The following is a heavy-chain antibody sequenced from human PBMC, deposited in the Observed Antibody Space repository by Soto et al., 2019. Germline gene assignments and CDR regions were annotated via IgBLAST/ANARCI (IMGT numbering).Heavy chain of an antibody. V-gene: IGHV1-8*01. Sequence: QVQLVQSGAEVKKPGASVKVSCKTSGYTFTNYDINWVRQATGQGLEWMGWTNPKSGYTGSAQKFQGRVTMTGDSSIRTAYRELDSLTSEDTAVYYCARTAGDLDYWGQGTLITVSS. CDR3: ARTAGDLDY. CDR2: TNPKSGYT. D-gene: IGHD4-17*01. CDR1: GYTFTNYD. J-gene: IGHJ4*02.